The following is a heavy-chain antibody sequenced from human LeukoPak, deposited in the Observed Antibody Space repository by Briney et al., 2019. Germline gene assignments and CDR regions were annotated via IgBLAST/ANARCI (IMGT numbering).Heavy chain of an antibody. V-gene: IGHV1-2*02. CDR2: VNPSNGGT. D-gene: IGHD1-14*01. J-gene: IGHJ4*02. CDR1: GYTFIVHY. Sequence: ASVKVSCKASGYTFIVHYIHWVRQAPGQGLEWMGWVNPSNGGTNYAQKFQDRVTMTRDTSINTAYMELSSLRSDDMAVYYRARTRTGKPDFWGQGTLVTVSS. CDR3: ARTRTGKPDF.